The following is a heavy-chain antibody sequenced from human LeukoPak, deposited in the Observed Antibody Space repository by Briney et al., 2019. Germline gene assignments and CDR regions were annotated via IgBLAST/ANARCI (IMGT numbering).Heavy chain of an antibody. Sequence: ASVKVSCKVSGYTLTELSIHWVRQAPGKGLEWMGGFDPEDGETIYAQKFQGRVTMTEDTSTDTAYMELSSLRSEDTAVYYCATPPRGAAAFDYWGQGTLVTVSS. J-gene: IGHJ4*02. CDR1: GYTLTELS. V-gene: IGHV1-24*01. D-gene: IGHD6-13*01. CDR3: ATPPRGAAAFDY. CDR2: FDPEDGET.